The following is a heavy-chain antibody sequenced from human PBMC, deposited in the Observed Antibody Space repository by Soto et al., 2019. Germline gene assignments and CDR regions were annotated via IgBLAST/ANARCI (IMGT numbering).Heavy chain of an antibody. CDR1: GFTFNSYG. Sequence: QVHLVESGGGVVQPGRSLRLSCAASGFTFNSYGMYWIRQAPGKGLEWVAGLAYHGRNEYYAHSVKGRFTTSRDNSNSTLFLQMNSLRPEDTAVYYCAKSSWPSINAVLTSAIDHWVRGTLVTVPS. J-gene: IGHJ4*02. D-gene: IGHD2-2*01. V-gene: IGHV3-30*18. CDR3: AKSSWPSINAVLTSAIDH. CDR2: LAYHGRNE.